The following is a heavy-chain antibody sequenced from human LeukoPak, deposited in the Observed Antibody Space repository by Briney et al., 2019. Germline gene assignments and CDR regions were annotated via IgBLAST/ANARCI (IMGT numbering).Heavy chain of an antibody. V-gene: IGHV3-48*03. CDR1: GFTFRSSE. J-gene: IGHJ4*02. CDR2: ISSSGSTM. CDR3: ASARYFDY. Sequence: TGGSLRLSCAASGFTFRSSEMNWVRQAPGKGLEWLSYISSSGSTMWYADSVKGRFTISRDNAKNSLYLQMNSLRAEDTAVYYCASARYFDYWGQGTLVTVSS.